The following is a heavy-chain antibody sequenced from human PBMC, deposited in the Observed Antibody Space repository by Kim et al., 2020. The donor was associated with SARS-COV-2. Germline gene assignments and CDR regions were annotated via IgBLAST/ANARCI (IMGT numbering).Heavy chain of an antibody. Sequence: ASVKVSCKASGYTFTSYVMHWVRQAPGQRLEWMGWINAGNGNTKYSQKFQGRVTITRDTSASTAYMELSSLRSEDTAVYYCARKRYSSTGSPGPFDYWGQGTLVTVSS. D-gene: IGHD6-13*01. CDR3: ARKRYSSTGSPGPFDY. CDR2: INAGNGNT. V-gene: IGHV1-3*01. J-gene: IGHJ4*02. CDR1: GYTFTSYV.